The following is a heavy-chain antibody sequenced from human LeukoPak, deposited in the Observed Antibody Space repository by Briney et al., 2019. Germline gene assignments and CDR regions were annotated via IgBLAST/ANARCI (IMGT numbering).Heavy chain of an antibody. CDR2: MNPNSGNT. D-gene: IGHD3-3*01. CDR3: ARGPFRPPNYDFWSGYYPDYYYGMDV. Sequence: GASVKVSCKASGYTFTSYDINWVRQATGQGLEWMGWMNPNSGNTGYAQKFQGRVTMTRNTSISTAYMELSSLRSEDTAVYYCARGPFRPPNYDFWSGYYPDYYYGMDVWGQGTTVTVSS. J-gene: IGHJ6*02. V-gene: IGHV1-8*01. CDR1: GYTFTSYD.